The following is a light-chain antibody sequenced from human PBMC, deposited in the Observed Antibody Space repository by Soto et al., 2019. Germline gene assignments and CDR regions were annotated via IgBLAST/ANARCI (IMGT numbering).Light chain of an antibody. CDR2: RDT. CDR1: NIGTKN. Sequence: SYELTQPLSVSVALGQTARITCGGNNIGTKNVQWYHQKPGQAPEVVIYRDTIRPSGIPERFSGYNSVNMATLTITRAQAGDEADYYCQVWDYTSVIFGEGTKLTVL. V-gene: IGLV3-9*01. J-gene: IGLJ2*01. CDR3: QVWDYTSVI.